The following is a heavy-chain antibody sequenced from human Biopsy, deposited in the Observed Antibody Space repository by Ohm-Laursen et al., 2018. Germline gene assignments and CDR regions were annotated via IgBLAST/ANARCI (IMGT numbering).Heavy chain of an antibody. J-gene: IGHJ4*02. CDR1: GGSFTGHY. D-gene: IGHD4-23*01. V-gene: IGHV4-59*11. CDR2: ISYTGYT. Sequence: GTLSLTWTVSGGSFTGHYWSWIRQPPGKGLERIGHISYTGYTSYNASLKSRVTISVDTSRNHFSLRLSSLTAADTAVYYCARGSNDFGGLYFPRWGQGTLLTVSS. CDR3: ARGSNDFGGLYFPR.